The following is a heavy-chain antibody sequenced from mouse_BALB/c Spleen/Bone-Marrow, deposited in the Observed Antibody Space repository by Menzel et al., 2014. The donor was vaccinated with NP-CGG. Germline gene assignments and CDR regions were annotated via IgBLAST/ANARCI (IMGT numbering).Heavy chain of an antibody. CDR3: ARDSSGYFDY. V-gene: IGHV5-9-4*01. D-gene: IGHD3-1*01. J-gene: IGHJ2*01. Sequence: DVHLVESGGGLVKPGGSLKLSCAASGFTFSYYGMSWVRQSPEKRLEWVAEXSSGGSYTYYPDTVTGRFTISRDNAKNTLCLEMRSLRSEDTAMYYCARDSSGYFDYWGQGTTLTVSS. CDR1: GFTFSYYG. CDR2: XSSGGSYT.